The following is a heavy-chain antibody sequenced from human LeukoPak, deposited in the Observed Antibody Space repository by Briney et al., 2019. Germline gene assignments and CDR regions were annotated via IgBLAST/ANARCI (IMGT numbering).Heavy chain of an antibody. CDR2: INTHTGNP. J-gene: IGHJ3*01. V-gene: IGHV7-4-1*02. Sequence: ASVKVSCKASGYRFNGNGMNWARQAPGQGLEWMGWINTHTGNPTYAQDFTGRFVFSLDKSVDTTYLQITSLKAEDTAIYYCAREIQRFDFWGQGTMVTVSS. CDR1: GYRFNGNG. CDR3: AREIQRFDF. D-gene: IGHD5-24*01.